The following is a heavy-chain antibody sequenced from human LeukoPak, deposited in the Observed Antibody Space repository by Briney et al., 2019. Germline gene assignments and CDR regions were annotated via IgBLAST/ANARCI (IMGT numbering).Heavy chain of an antibody. CDR3: ARGGAAGLPFDY. CDR2: ISSNGGST. J-gene: IGHJ4*02. CDR1: GFTFSSYA. D-gene: IGHD6-13*01. Sequence: QPGGSLRLSCAASGFTFSSYAMHWVRQAPGKGLEYVPAISSNGGSTYYANSVKGRFTISRDNSKNTLYLQMGSLRAEDMAVYYCARGGAAGLPFDYWGQGTLVTVSS. V-gene: IGHV3-64*01.